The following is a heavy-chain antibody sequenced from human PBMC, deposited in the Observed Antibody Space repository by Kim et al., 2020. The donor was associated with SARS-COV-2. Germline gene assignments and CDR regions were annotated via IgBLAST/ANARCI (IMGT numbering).Heavy chain of an antibody. Sequence: SETLSLTCTVSGDSISGSSYYWGWIRQPPGKGLEWIGTIYYTGNTYYNPSLKTRVTVSVDTSKNHFSLKLSSVTAADSAVYFCARQSHDYGDYSYFDYWG. D-gene: IGHD4-17*01. V-gene: IGHV4-39*01. CDR3: ARQSHDYGDYSYFDY. CDR2: IYYTGNT. J-gene: IGHJ4*03. CDR1: GDSISGSSYY.